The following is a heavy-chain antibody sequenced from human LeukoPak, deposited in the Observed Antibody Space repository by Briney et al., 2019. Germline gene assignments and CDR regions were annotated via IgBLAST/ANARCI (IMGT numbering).Heavy chain of an antibody. J-gene: IGHJ4*02. CDR1: GFTFSSYA. Sequence: GGSLRLSCAASGFTFSSYAMSWVRRAPGKGLEWVSAISGSGGSTYYADSVKGRFTISRDNSKNTLYLQMNSLRAEDTAVYYCAKPPRRGVRGSVYPGYYFDYWGQGTLVTVSS. D-gene: IGHD1-1*01. CDR2: ISGSGGST. CDR3: AKPPRRGVRGSVYPGYYFDY. V-gene: IGHV3-23*01.